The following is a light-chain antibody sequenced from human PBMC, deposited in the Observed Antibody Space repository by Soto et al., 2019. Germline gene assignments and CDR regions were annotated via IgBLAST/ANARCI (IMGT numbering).Light chain of an antibody. CDR2: AAS. CDR3: LQKYFYPFT. J-gene: IGKJ3*01. Sequence: AIQMTQSPSSLSASVGDRVTITCRASQGIRNDLDWFQQKPGKAPKLLIYAASNLQSGVQARFSGSGSGTDFNLTISSLQPEDFATYYCLQKYFYPFTFAPGTKVDIK. V-gene: IGKV1-6*01. CDR1: QGIRND.